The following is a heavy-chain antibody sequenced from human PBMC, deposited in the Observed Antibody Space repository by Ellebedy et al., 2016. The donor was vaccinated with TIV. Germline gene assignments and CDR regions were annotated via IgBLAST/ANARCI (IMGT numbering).Heavy chain of an antibody. V-gene: IGHV3-7*03. CDR3: VRGAGFISDR. J-gene: IGHJ4*02. CDR1: GFTFSDYW. D-gene: IGHD3-10*01. Sequence: GGSLRLSCAASGFTFSDYWMNWVRQAPGKGLEWVAIIKGDGSEKRYVDSVKGRFTVSRDNAKNSVYLQLDSLRYEDTAVYYCVRGAGFISDRWGRGTLVTVSP. CDR2: IKGDGSEK.